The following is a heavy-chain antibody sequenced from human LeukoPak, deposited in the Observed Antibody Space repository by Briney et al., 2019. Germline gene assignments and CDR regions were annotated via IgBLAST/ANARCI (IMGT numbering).Heavy chain of an antibody. V-gene: IGHV1-24*01. CDR3: ATLYWDSSSPLFDY. D-gene: IGHD6-6*01. Sequence: ASVKVSCKASGGTFSSYAISWVRQAPGQGLEWMGGFDPEDGETIYAQKFQGRVTMTEDTSTDTAYMELSSLRSEDTAVYYCATLYWDSSSPLFDYWGQGTLVTVSS. CDR2: FDPEDGET. J-gene: IGHJ4*02. CDR1: GGTFSSYA.